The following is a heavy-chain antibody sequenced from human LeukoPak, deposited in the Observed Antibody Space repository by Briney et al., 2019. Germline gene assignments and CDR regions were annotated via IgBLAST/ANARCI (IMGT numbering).Heavy chain of an antibody. CDR3: ARDLVWEVEPAPRGNNWFDP. V-gene: IGHV4-39*07. D-gene: IGHD2-2*01. CDR2: IYHSGST. Sequence: PSQTLSLTCTVSGGSISSGDYYWSWIRQPPGKGLEWIGSIYHSGSTYYNPSLKSRVTISVDTSKNQFSLKLSSVTAADTAVYYCARDLVWEVEPAPRGNNWFDPWGQGTLVTVSS. CDR1: GGSISSGDYY. J-gene: IGHJ5*02.